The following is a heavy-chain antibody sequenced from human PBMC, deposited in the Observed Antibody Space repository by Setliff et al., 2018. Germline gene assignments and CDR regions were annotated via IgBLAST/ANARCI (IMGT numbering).Heavy chain of an antibody. Sequence: SETLSLTCTVSGGSISSASYYWSWIRQPAGKGLEWIGHIYTSWSSNYNPSLKSRVTMSVDTSKNQFSLQLSSVTAADTAVYYCARAPRYFDPTGSYFDFWGQGTLVTVSS. CDR2: IYTSWSS. V-gene: IGHV4-61*09. CDR1: GGSISSASYY. D-gene: IGHD3-22*01. CDR3: ARAPRYFDPTGSYFDF. J-gene: IGHJ4*02.